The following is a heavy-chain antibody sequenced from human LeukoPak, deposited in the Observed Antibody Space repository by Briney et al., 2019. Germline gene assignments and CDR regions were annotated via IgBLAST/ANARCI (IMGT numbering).Heavy chain of an antibody. CDR3: AMQPYPLVGIAAAGYFDY. J-gene: IGHJ4*02. V-gene: IGHV3-23*01. CDR2: ISGSGGST. CDR1: GFTLSSYA. D-gene: IGHD6-13*01. Sequence: PGGSLRLSCAASGFTLSSYAMSWVRQAPGKGLEWVSAISGSGGSTYYADSVKGRFTISRDNSKNTLYLQMNSLRAEDTAVYYCAMQPYPLVGIAAAGYFDYWGQGTLVTVSS.